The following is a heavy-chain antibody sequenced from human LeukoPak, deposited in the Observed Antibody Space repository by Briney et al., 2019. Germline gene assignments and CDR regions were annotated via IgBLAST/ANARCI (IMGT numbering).Heavy chain of an antibody. V-gene: IGHV4-4*07. CDR1: GGSISSYY. J-gene: IGHJ3*02. CDR3: ARVRCSSTSCYPPDLGAFDI. Sequence: SETLSLTCTVSGGSISSYYWSWIRQPAGKGLEWIGRIYTSGSTNYNPSLKSRVTMSVDTSKNQFSLKLSSVTAADTAVYYCARVRCSSTSCYPPDLGAFDIWGQGTMVTVSS. D-gene: IGHD2-2*01. CDR2: IYTSGST.